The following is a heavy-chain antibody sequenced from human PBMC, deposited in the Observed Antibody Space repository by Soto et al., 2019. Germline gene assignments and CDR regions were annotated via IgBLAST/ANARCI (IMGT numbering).Heavy chain of an antibody. J-gene: IGHJ6*02. Sequence: EMQLLESGGGLVQPGGSLRLSCAASGFTFSSFAMSWVRQAPGKGLDWVSAISGTGGGTYYADSVKGRFTISRDNSKNTLYLQLDSLRVEDTALYYCAKDREWFGEFPYYYYGMNVWGQGTTVTVSS. CDR2: ISGTGGGT. D-gene: IGHD3-10*01. CDR1: GFTFSSFA. V-gene: IGHV3-23*01. CDR3: AKDREWFGEFPYYYYGMNV.